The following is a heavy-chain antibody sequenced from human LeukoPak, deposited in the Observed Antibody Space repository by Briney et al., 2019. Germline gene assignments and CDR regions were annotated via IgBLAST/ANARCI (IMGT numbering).Heavy chain of an antibody. CDR2: IYYSGST. Sequence: SETLSLTCTVSGGSISSSSYYWSWIRQPPGKGLEWIGYIYYSGSTNYNPSLKSRVTISVDTSKNQFSLKLSSVTAADTAVYYCARGGGSYSYYYYMDVWGKGTTVTVSS. J-gene: IGHJ6*03. D-gene: IGHD2-15*01. V-gene: IGHV4-61*01. CDR3: ARGGGSYSYYYYMDV. CDR1: GGSISSSSYY.